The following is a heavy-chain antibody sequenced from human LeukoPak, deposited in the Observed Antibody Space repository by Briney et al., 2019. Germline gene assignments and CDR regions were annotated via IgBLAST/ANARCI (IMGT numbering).Heavy chain of an antibody. V-gene: IGHV3-30-3*01. CDR1: GFTFSSYA. Sequence: GGSLRLSCAASGFTFSSYAMHWVRQAPGKGLEWVAVISYDGSNKYYANSVKGRFTISRDNSKNTLYLQMNSLRAEDTAEYCCARTHYGGNSYYYYYGMDVWGQGTTVTVSS. CDR3: ARTHYGGNSYYYYYGMDV. J-gene: IGHJ6*02. D-gene: IGHD4-23*01. CDR2: ISYDGSNK.